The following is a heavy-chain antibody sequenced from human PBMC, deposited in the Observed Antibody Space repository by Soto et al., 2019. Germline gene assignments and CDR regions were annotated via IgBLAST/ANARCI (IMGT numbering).Heavy chain of an antibody. V-gene: IGHV3-23*01. CDR1: GFTFSSYA. CDR3: ARALWCKQSRAAAGRNWFDP. CDR2: ISGSGGST. D-gene: IGHD6-13*01. Sequence: GSSLRLSCAASGFTFSSYAMSWVLQAPGKGLEWVSAISGSGGSTYYADSVKGRFTISRDNSKNTLYLQMNSLRDEDTAVDYCARALWCKQSRAAAGRNWFDPWGQGTLVTVSS. J-gene: IGHJ5*02.